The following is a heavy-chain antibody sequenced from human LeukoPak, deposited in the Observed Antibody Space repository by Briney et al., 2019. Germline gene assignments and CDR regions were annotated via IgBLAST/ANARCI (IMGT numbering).Heavy chain of an antibody. V-gene: IGHV4-39*07. CDR1: GGSISSRSYY. CDR3: ARERDFYDSSGSPSY. J-gene: IGHJ4*02. CDR2: IYYSGST. Sequence: SETLSLTCTVSGGSISSRSYYWGWIRQPPGKGLEWIGTIYYSGSTYYNPSLKSRVTISVDTSKNQFSLKVRSVTAANTAVYYCARERDFYDSSGSPSYWGQGTLVIVSS. D-gene: IGHD3-22*01.